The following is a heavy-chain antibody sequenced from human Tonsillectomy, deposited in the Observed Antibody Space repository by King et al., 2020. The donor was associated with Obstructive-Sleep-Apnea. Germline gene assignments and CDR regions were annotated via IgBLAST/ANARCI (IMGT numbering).Heavy chain of an antibody. V-gene: IGHV3-9*01. J-gene: IGHJ5*02. D-gene: IGHD1-1*01. Sequence: VQLVESGGTLVQPGRSLRLSCAASGFTLYDYAMHWGRQAPGKGLVGVSVISWNSGSVRYAESVKGRFTISRHNAKKSLYLQMTSLRTEDTALCFCARGGPGPGGTSNWFDPWGQGTLVTVSS. CDR2: ISWNSGSV. CDR3: ARGGPGPGGTSNWFDP. CDR1: GFTLYDYA.